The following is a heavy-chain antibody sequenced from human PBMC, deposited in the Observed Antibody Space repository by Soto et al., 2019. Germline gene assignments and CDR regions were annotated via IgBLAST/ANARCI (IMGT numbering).Heavy chain of an antibody. D-gene: IGHD3-10*01. CDR2: ISYYGSKK. CDR3: ARAGGAPSAIGHYYYGMDV. J-gene: IGHJ6*02. CDR1: GFTFSNFD. Sequence: LRLSCSVSGFTFSNFDMHWVRQAPCKGLEWVAVISYYGSKKYYPGSVKGRFTFAIDNSNNTLVLEMNSLRVEDTALYYCARAGGAPSAIGHYYYGMDVWGHGTTVSVS. V-gene: IGHV3-30-3*01.